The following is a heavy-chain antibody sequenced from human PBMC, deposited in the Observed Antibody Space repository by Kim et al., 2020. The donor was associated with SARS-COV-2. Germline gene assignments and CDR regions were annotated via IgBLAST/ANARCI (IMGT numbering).Heavy chain of an antibody. CDR2: LNPNSGAT. V-gene: IGHV1-2*02. D-gene: IGHD1-1*01. J-gene: IGHJ6*02. CDR3: AREGTTGTTDYYAMDV. Sequence: ASVKVSCKASGYTFTGYYIHWVRQAPGQGLEWMGWLNPNSGATNYAQKFQGRVTMTRDTSISTAYMELGGLRFDDTAVYYCAREGTTGTTDYYAMDVWGQGTTVTVSS. CDR1: GYTFTGYY.